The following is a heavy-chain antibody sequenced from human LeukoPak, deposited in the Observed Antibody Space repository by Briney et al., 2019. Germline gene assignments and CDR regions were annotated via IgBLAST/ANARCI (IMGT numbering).Heavy chain of an antibody. CDR2: ISGSGGST. Sequence: GGSLRLSCAASGFTFSSYAMSWVRQAPGKGLEWVSAISGSGGSTYYADSVKGRSTISRDNSKNTLYLQMNSLRAEDTAVYYCAKDWGYYDSSGYYYDEVYFDYWGQGTLVTVSS. J-gene: IGHJ4*02. V-gene: IGHV3-23*01. D-gene: IGHD3-22*01. CDR3: AKDWGYYDSSGYYYDEVYFDY. CDR1: GFTFSSYA.